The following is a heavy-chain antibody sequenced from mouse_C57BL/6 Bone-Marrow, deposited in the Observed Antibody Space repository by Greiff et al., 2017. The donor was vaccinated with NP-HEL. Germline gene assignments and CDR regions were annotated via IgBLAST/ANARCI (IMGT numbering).Heavy chain of an antibody. D-gene: IGHD2-3*01. V-gene: IGHV1-64*01. CDR3: AVWRGWLLLFAY. CDR2: IHPNSGST. J-gene: IGHJ3*01. Sequence: VQLQQPGAELVKPGASVKLSCKASGYTFTSYWMHWVKQRPGQGLEWIGTIHPNSGSTNYNEKFKSKATLTVDKSSSTAYMQLSSLTSEDSAVYYCAVWRGWLLLFAYWGQGTLVTVSA. CDR1: GYTFTSYW.